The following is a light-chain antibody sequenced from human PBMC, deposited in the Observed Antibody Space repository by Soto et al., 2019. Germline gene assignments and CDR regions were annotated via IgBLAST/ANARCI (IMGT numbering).Light chain of an antibody. V-gene: IGKV1-39*01. CDR1: QSISSY. J-gene: IGKJ2*01. CDR3: QQSYSTPYT. CDR2: AAS. Sequence: DIQMTQSPSYLSASVGDRVTITCRASQSISSYLNWYQQKPGKAPKLLIYAASRLQSGVPSRFSGSGSGTDFTLTISSLQPEDFATYYCQQSYSTPYTFGQGTKLEIK.